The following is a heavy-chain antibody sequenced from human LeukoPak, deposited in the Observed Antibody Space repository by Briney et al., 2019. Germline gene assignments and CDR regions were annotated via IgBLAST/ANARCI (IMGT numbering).Heavy chain of an antibody. D-gene: IGHD3-22*01. Sequence: GASVKVSCKASGYTFTGYYMHWLRQTPGQGLEWMGWINPNSGGTNYAQKFQGRVTMTRDTSISTAYMELSRLRSDDTAVYYCARVYHYYDSSGYYWGQGTLVTVSS. V-gene: IGHV1-2*02. CDR3: ARVYHYYDSSGYY. CDR1: GYTFTGYY. CDR2: INPNSGGT. J-gene: IGHJ4*02.